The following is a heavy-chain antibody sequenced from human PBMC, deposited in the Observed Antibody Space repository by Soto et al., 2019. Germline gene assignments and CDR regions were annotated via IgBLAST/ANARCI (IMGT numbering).Heavy chain of an antibody. D-gene: IGHD5-18*01. Sequence: QVQLVESGGGVVQPGRSLRLSCAASGVSFTSYPMHWVRQAPGKGLEWVAFISSDGSSKDYADSVKGRITISRDNSKDTLYLHMNSLTVDDTAVYYCARGRAVITNEGYVFDYWGQGTLVTVAA. CDR3: ARGRAVITNEGYVFDY. CDR2: ISSDGSSK. CDR1: GVSFTSYP. V-gene: IGHV3-30*04. J-gene: IGHJ4*02.